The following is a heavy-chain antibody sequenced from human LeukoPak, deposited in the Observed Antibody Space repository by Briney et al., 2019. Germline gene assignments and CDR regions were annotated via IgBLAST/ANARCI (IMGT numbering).Heavy chain of an antibody. Sequence: SETLSLTCAVYGGSFSGYYWSWIRQPPGKGLEWIGEINHSGSTNYNPSLKSRVTISVDTSKNQFSLKLSSVTAADTAVYYCARGQGYCSGGSCYSAEHFHYWGQGTLVTVSS. J-gene: IGHJ4*02. D-gene: IGHD2-15*01. CDR3: ARGQGYCSGGSCYSAEHFHY. CDR1: GGSFSGYY. CDR2: INHSGST. V-gene: IGHV4-34*01.